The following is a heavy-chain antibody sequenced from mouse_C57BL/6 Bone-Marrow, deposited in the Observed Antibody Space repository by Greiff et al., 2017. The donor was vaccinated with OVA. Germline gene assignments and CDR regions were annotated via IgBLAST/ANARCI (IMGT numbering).Heavy chain of an antibody. Sequence: VKLMESGAELVRPGASVTLSCKASGYTFTDYEMHWVKQTPVHGLEWIGAIDPETGGTAYNQKFKGKAILTADKSSSTAYMELRSLTSEDSAVYYCTRGGIDAMDYWGQGTSVTVSS. CDR1: GYTFTDYE. J-gene: IGHJ4*01. D-gene: IGHD5-2*01. V-gene: IGHV1-15*01. CDR2: IDPETGGT. CDR3: TRGGIDAMDY.